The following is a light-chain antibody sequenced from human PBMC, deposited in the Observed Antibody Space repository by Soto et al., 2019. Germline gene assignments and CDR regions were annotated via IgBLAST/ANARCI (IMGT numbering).Light chain of an antibody. Sequence: QSALTQPPSASGSPGQSVAISCTGTSSDVGGYSNVTWYQQHPGKAPKLMIYEVNKRPSAVPDRFPASKSGKTASLTESPLQAEDEADYYCSSYAGSSNVFGTGTKV. CDR2: EVN. CDR1: SSDVGGYSN. J-gene: IGLJ1*01. CDR3: SSYAGSSNV. V-gene: IGLV2-8*01.